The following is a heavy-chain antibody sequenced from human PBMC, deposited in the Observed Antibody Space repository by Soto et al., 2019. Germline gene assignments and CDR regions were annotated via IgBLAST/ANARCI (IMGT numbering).Heavy chain of an antibody. J-gene: IGHJ6*02. Sequence: LSQTLSLTCAISGDSVSSNSAAWNWIRQSPSRGLEWLGRAYYRSKWYNDYAVSVKGRITINPDTSKNQFSLQLNSVTPEDTAVYYCARDPPPAYDFWSGYYFDYYYGMDVWGQGTTVTVSS. CDR1: GDSVSSNSAA. CDR2: AYYRSKWYN. V-gene: IGHV6-1*01. CDR3: ARDPPPAYDFWSGYYFDYYYGMDV. D-gene: IGHD3-3*01.